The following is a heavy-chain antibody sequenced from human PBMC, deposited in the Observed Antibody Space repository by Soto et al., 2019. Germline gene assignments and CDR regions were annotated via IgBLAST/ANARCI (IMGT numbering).Heavy chain of an antibody. Sequence: HPGGSLRLSCAASGFTFNNYDMHWVRQAPGKGLEWVAVISYDGSDKYYADSVKGRFTISRDNSKNMLYVQMNSLRAEDTAVYYCVRAGPTARSTSKQSLLYWGQGTPVTVSS. CDR3: VRAGPTARSTSKQSLLY. CDR2: ISYDGSDK. CDR1: GFTFNNYD. J-gene: IGHJ4*02. V-gene: IGHV3-33*05. D-gene: IGHD6-19*01.